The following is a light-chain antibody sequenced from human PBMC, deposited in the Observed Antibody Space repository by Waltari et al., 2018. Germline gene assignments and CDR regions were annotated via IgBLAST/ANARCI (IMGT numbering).Light chain of an antibody. V-gene: IGKV1D-12*01. CDR2: AAS. CDR3: QQGNSFPRT. CDR1: PDVSSW. J-gene: IGKJ1*01. Sequence: DIQLPQSPSSVSASVGHRVTITCRASPDVSSWLAWYQQKPGTAPKLLIYAASNLQSGVPSRFSGSGSGTEFTLTISSLQPEDFATYYCQQGNSFPRTFGQGTKVEIK.